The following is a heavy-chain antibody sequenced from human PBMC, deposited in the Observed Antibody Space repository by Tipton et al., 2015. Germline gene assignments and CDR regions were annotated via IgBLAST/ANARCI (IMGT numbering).Heavy chain of an antibody. CDR3: AKDHAWELLYFDY. CDR1: GGSISRYY. Sequence: TLSLTCTVSGGSISRYYWGWIRQSPRKGLECLGYINANGSSVCNPSLRSRLAMSMEAPEKQFSLKLSSVTAEDTAVYFCAKDHAWELLYFDYWGQGTLVTVSS. J-gene: IGHJ4*02. CDR2: INANGSS. V-gene: IGHV4-59*01. D-gene: IGHD1-26*01.